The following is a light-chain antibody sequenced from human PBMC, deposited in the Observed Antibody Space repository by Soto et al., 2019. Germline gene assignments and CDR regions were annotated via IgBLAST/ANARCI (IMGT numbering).Light chain of an antibody. CDR3: SSYTSSSTRV. Sequence: QSALTQPASVSGSPGQSITISCTGTSSDVGGYNYVSRYQQHPCKAPKLMIYEVSNRPSGVSNRFSGSKSGNTASLTISGLQAEDEADYYCSSYTSSSTRVFGGGTKLTVL. V-gene: IGLV2-14*01. J-gene: IGLJ3*02. CDR1: SSDVGGYNY. CDR2: EVS.